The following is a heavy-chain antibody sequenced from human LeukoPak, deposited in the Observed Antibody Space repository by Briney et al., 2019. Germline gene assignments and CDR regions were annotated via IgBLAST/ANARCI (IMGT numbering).Heavy chain of an antibody. CDR2: ISSTSIYI. Sequence: PGGSLRLSCAASGFTFSSYNMNWVRQAPGKGLEWVSSISSTSIYIYYADSVKGRFTISRDNAKNSLYLQMNSLRAEDTAVYYCARGEDFDYWGQGTLVTVSS. CDR1: GFTFSSYN. J-gene: IGHJ4*02. D-gene: IGHD1-26*01. CDR3: ARGEDFDY. V-gene: IGHV3-21*06.